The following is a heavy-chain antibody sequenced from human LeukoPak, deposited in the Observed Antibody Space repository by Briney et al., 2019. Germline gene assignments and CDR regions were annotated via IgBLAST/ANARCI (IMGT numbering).Heavy chain of an antibody. D-gene: IGHD2-15*01. V-gene: IGHV1-69*13. J-gene: IGHJ4*02. CDR1: GGTFSSYA. CDR3: ARGLVVAATGSFDY. CDR2: IIPIFGTA. Sequence: SVKVSCKASGGTFSSYAISWVRQAPGQGLEWMGVIIPIFGTANYAQKFQGRVTITADESTSTAYMELSSLRSEDTAVYYCARGLVVAATGSFDYWGQGTLVTVSS.